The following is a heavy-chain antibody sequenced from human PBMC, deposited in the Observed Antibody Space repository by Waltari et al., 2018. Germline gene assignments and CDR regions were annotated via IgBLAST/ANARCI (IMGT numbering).Heavy chain of an antibody. V-gene: IGHV5-51*01. D-gene: IGHD5-18*01. Sequence: EVQLVQSGAEVKKPGESLKISCTGSGYSFTSYWIGWVRQMPGKGLEWMGIIYPGDSDTRYSPSFQGQVTISADKSISTAYLQWSSLKASDTAMYYCARQVLDTTMVTSGYYYYMDVWGKGTTVTISS. CDR3: ARQVLDTTMVTSGYYYYMDV. CDR1: GYSFTSYW. CDR2: IYPGDSDT. J-gene: IGHJ6*03.